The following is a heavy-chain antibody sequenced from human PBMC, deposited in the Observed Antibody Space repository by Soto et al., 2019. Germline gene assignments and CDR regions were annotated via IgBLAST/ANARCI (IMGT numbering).Heavy chain of an antibody. Sequence: PGGSLRLSCAASGFTFSDYALSWVRQTAGKGLEWVSIISGAGGSSYYADSVKGRFTISRDNSKNTLYLQMSSLRPEDTAVYYCAKWEPSRYYYGMDVWGQGTTVNVSS. CDR1: GFTFSDYA. J-gene: IGHJ6*02. CDR3: AKWEPSRYYYGMDV. CDR2: ISGAGGSS. V-gene: IGHV3-23*01. D-gene: IGHD1-26*01.